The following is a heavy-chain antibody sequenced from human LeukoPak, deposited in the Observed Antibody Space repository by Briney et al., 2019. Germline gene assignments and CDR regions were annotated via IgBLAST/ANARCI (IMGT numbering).Heavy chain of an antibody. CDR2: IYPGDSRT. V-gene: IGHV5-51*01. CDR3: ACRMFASNWFQP. J-gene: IGHJ5*02. D-gene: IGHD3-10*02. CDR1: GYSFSDYW. Sequence: GESLEISCKGSGYSFSDYWIGWVRQMPGKGLGWMAVIYPGDSRTRYNPSFQGQVSISVDKSINTAYLKWSSLKASDTALYYCACRMFASNWFQPWSQGTLVTVSS.